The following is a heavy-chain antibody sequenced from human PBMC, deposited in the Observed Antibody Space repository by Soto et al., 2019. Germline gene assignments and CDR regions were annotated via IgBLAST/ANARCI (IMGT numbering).Heavy chain of an antibody. CDR3: ARGGYWRFDY. D-gene: IGHD3-22*01. Sequence: QVQIQQWGGGLLKPSETLSLSCTVYGGSFSNYAWRWIRPPPGRGLEWIGEIYHNGKSDYNPSLKSRVTIAVDTSKNQFSLKLSSVIAADTAVYFCARGGYWRFDYWGQGALVTVSS. J-gene: IGHJ4*02. CDR1: GGSFSNYA. V-gene: IGHV4-34*01. CDR2: IYHNGKS.